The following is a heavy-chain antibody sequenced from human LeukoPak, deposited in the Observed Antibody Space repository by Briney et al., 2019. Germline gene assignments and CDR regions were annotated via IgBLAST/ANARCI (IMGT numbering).Heavy chain of an antibody. CDR1: GYTFPDYY. J-gene: IGHJ4*02. Sequence: ASVKVSCKAPGYTFPDYYMHWVRQAPGQGLEWMGWINPNSGGTNYAQKFQGRVTMPRDQPIGTAYMELRRLISDEPAWYSFGRALPVITFGGVLLFDYWGQGTLVTVSS. V-gene: IGHV1-2*02. CDR3: GRALPVITFGGVLLFDY. CDR2: INPNSGGT. D-gene: IGHD3-16*01.